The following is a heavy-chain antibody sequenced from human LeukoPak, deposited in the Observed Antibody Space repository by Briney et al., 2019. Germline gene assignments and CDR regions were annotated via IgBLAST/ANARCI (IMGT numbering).Heavy chain of an antibody. CDR2: IYPDGSDI. J-gene: IGHJ5*02. CDR1: GYSFTSYW. V-gene: IGHV5-51*01. Sequence: GESLKISCKGSGYSFTSYWIGWVRQMPGKDLEWMGIIYPDGSDIRYSPSFEGQVTISADKSISTAYLQWSSLKASDTAIYYCARRGMSRGKGDNWFDPWGQGTLVTVSS. CDR3: ARRGMSRGKGDNWFDP. D-gene: IGHD3-10*01.